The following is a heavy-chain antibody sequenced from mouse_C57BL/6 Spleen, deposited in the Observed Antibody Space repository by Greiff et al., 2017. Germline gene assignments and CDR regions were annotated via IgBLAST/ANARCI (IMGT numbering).Heavy chain of an antibody. J-gene: IGHJ4*01. V-gene: IGHV6-3*01. CDR1: GFTFSNYW. CDR3: TGGGPRRGDYAMDD. CDR2: IRLKSDNYAT. Sequence: EVQLEEPGGGFVQPGGSMKLSCVASGFTFSNYWMNWVRQSPEKGLEWVAQIRLKSDNYATHYAESVKGRFTISRDDSKSSVYLQMNSLRAEDTGIYYCTGGGPRRGDYAMDDWGQGTSVTVSS. D-gene: IGHD2-12*01.